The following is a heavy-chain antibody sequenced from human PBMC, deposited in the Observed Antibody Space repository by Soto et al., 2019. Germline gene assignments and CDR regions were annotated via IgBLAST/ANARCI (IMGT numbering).Heavy chain of an antibody. CDR3: ARSKYYDSTGYYYRYYYNGMDV. CDR2: INHSGTT. Sequence: SETLSLTCAGYASLSGHYWNWIRQSPGKGLEWIGEINHSGTTNYNPSLKSRVTISVDTSQNQFSLKLSSVTAADTAVYYCARSKYYDSTGYYYRYYYNGMDVWGQGTTVT. D-gene: IGHD3-22*01. V-gene: IGHV4-34*01. J-gene: IGHJ6*02. CDR1: ASLSGHY.